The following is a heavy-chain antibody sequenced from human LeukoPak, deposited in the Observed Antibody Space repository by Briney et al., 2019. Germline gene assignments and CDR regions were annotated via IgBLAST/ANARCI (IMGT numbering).Heavy chain of an antibody. J-gene: IGHJ3*02. V-gene: IGHV3-20*04. CDR1: GFTFDDYG. D-gene: IGHD2-2*01. CDR3: ARVGDCSSTSCSTGAFDI. Sequence: GGSLRLSCAASGFTFDDYGMSWVRQAPGKGLEWVSGINWHGGSTGYADSVKGRFTISRDNAKNSLYLQMNSLRAEDTALYYCARVGDCSSTSCSTGAFDIWGQGTMVTVSS. CDR2: INWHGGST.